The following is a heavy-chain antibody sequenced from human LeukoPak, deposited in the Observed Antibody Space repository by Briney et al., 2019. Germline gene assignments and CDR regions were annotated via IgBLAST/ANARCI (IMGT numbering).Heavy chain of an antibody. CDR3: ACSSTSRNWFDP. V-gene: IGHV3-7*01. J-gene: IGHJ5*02. Sequence: GGSLRLSCAASGFTFSSYWMSWVRQAPGKGLEWVANIKQDGSEKYYVDSVKGRFTISRDNAKNSLYLQMNSLGAEDTAVYYCACSSTSRNWFDPWGQGTLVTVSS. CDR1: GFTFSSYW. CDR2: IKQDGSEK. D-gene: IGHD2-2*01.